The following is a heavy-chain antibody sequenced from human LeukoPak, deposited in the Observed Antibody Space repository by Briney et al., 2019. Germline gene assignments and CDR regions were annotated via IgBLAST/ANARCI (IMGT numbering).Heavy chain of an antibody. V-gene: IGHV3-15*01. J-gene: IGHJ4*02. CDR2: IKSKSAGGTI. Sequence: GGSLRLSCAASGFDIYNDWMSWVRQAPGRGLGWVGRIKSKSAGGTIDYAARVNGRFIISRDDSKNTLYLQTNSLKTEDTAMYYCTLIKGWGSGTYCLDYWGQGTLVTVSS. D-gene: IGHD3-10*01. CDR3: TLIKGWGSGTYCLDY. CDR1: GFDIYNDW.